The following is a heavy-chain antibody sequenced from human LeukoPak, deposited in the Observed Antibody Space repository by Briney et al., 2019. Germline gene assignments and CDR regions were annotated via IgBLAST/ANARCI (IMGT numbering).Heavy chain of an antibody. Sequence: GSLRLSCAASGFTFSDYYMSWIRQAPGKGLEWVSYISFSGSPTQYADSVKGRFTISRDNAKNSLYLQMNSLRDEDTAVYYCARDSSPRMDVWGKGTTVTVSS. D-gene: IGHD6-13*01. J-gene: IGHJ6*03. CDR1: GFTFSDYY. CDR2: ISFSGSPT. V-gene: IGHV3-11*01. CDR3: ARDSSPRMDV.